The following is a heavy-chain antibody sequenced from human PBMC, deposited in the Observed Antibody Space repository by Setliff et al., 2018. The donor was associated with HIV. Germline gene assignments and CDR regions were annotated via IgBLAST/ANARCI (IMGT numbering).Heavy chain of an antibody. CDR3: ARLTIFVVVMATYYMDV. Sequence: SETLSLTCTVSGGSISSHYWSWIRQPPGKGLEWIGYIYYSGNTNYNPSLKSRVTISVDTSKNQFSLKLSSVTAADTAVYYCARLTIFVVVMATYYMDVWGKGTTVTVSS. V-gene: IGHV4-59*11. J-gene: IGHJ6*03. CDR2: IYYSGNT. D-gene: IGHD3-3*01. CDR1: GGSISSHY.